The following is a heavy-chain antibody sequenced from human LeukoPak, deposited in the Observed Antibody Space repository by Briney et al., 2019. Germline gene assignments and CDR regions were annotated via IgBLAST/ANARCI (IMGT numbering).Heavy chain of an antibody. CDR3: AKHGFSSGWPQVPSDH. CDR1: GFTFSTYP. D-gene: IGHD6-19*01. Sequence: GGSLRLSCAASGFTFSTYPMNWVRQAPGKGLEWISHIRDSGTTDYADSVKGRFTISRDNSKNTLYLQMISLRAEDTAVYYCAKHGFSSGWPQVPSDHWGQGTLVTVSS. J-gene: IGHJ4*02. V-gene: IGHV3-23*01. CDR2: IRDSGTT.